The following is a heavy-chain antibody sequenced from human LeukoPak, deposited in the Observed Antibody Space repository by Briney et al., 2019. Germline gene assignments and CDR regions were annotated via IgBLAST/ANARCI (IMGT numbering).Heavy chain of an antibody. D-gene: IGHD6-19*01. CDR2: ISGSGGST. V-gene: IGHV3-23*01. J-gene: IGHJ3*02. CDR3: AKDRSVYSSGWYFAFDI. CDR1: GFTFSSYA. Sequence: GGSLRLSCAASGFTFSSYAMSWVRQAPGKGLESVSAISGSGGSTYYADSVKGRFTISRDNSKNTLYLQMNSLRAEDTAVYYCAKDRSVYSSGWYFAFDIWGQGTMVTVSS.